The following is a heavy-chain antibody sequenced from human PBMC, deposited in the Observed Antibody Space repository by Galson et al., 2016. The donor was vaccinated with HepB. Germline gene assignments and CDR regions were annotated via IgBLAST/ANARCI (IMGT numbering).Heavy chain of an antibody. CDR3: ASDNDYKFDY. CDR2: INRDGTEV. D-gene: IGHD4-11*01. CDR1: GFTLGAYV. J-gene: IGHJ4*02. V-gene: IGHV3-74*01. Sequence: SLRLSCAASGFTLGAYVMQWVRQVPGKGLEWVSRINRDGTEVTYADSVKGRFTFSRDIGQKTGYLQVNSLRGEDTGMYFCASDNDYKFDYWGRGTRVTVSP.